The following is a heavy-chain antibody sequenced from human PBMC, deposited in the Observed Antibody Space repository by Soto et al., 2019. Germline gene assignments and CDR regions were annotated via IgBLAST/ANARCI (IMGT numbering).Heavy chain of an antibody. CDR2: IYPGDSDT. Sequence: PGESLKISCKGSGYSFTSYWIGWVRQMPGKGLEWMGIIYPGDSDTRYSPSLQGQVTISADKSISTAYLQWSSLKASDTAMYYCARLNIVATISALFYYGMDVWGQGTTVTVSS. CDR1: GYSFTSYW. V-gene: IGHV5-51*01. CDR3: ARLNIVATISALFYYGMDV. J-gene: IGHJ6*02. D-gene: IGHD5-12*01.